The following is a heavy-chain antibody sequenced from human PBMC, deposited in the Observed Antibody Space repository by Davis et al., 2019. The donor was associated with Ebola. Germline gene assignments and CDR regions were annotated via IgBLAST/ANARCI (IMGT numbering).Heavy chain of an antibody. CDR2: IKQDGSEK. CDR1: GFTFSSYW. Sequence: GESLKISCAASGFTFSSYWMSWVRQAPGKGLEWVANIKQDGSEKYYVDSVKGRFTISRANAKNSLYLQMNSLRAEDTAVYYCARDLFRGVHYFDYWGQGTLVTVSS. V-gene: IGHV3-7*01. CDR3: ARDLFRGVHYFDY. J-gene: IGHJ4*02. D-gene: IGHD1-1*01.